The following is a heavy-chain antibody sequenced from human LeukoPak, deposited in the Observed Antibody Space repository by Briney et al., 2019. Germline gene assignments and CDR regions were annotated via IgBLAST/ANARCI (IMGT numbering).Heavy chain of an antibody. V-gene: IGHV1-2*02. CDR1: GYTFTGYY. D-gene: IGHD2-15*01. CDR2: INPNSGGT. Sequence: ASVTVSCKASGYTFTGYYMHWVRQAPGQGLERMGWINPNSGGTNYAQKFQGRVTMTRDTSISTAYMELSRLRSDDTAVYYCAGDEVKAVQTPYYYGMDVWGQGTTVTVSS. J-gene: IGHJ6*02. CDR3: AGDEVKAVQTPYYYGMDV.